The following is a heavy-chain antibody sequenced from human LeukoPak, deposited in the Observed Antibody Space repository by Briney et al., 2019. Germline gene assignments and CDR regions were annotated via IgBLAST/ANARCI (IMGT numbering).Heavy chain of an antibody. CDR2: ISSNGGST. D-gene: IGHD5-24*01. CDR1: GFTFSSYA. CDR3: ARNTEMATIDAFDI. V-gene: IGHV3-64*01. Sequence: PGGSLRLSCAASGFTFSSYAMHWVRQAPGKGLEYVSAISSNGGSTYYANSVKGRFTISRDNSKNTLYLQMGSLRAEDMAVYYCARNTEMATIDAFDIWGQGTMVTVSS. J-gene: IGHJ3*02.